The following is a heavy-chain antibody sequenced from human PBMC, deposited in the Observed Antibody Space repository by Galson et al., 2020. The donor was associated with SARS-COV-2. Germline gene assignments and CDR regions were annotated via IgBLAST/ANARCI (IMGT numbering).Heavy chain of an antibody. CDR2: ISTSGNTI. CDR1: GFTFSHYY. D-gene: IGHD2-21*02. CDR3: ARDLIVVVTATDYYYYGMDV. Sequence: GESLKISCAASGFTFSHYYMSWIRQAPGKGLEWISYISTSGNTIYYADSVKGRFTISRDNARNSLYLQMNSLRAEDTAVYYCARDLIVVVTATDYYYYGMDVWGQGTTVTVSS. V-gene: IGHV3-11*01. J-gene: IGHJ6*02.